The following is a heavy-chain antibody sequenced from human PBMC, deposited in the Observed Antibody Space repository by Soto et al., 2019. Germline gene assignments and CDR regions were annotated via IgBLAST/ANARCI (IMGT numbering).Heavy chain of an antibody. J-gene: IGHJ4*02. CDR1: GGSISSGGYY. V-gene: IGHV4-31*03. CDR3: ARGPRGDDYGDYEVLPFDY. Sequence: QVQLQESGPGLVKPSQTLSLTCTVSGGSISSGGYYWSWIRQHPGKGLEWIGYIYYSGSTYYNPSLKSRVTISVDTSKNQFSLKLSSVTAADTAVYYCARGPRGDDYGDYEVLPFDYWGQGTLVTVSS. D-gene: IGHD4-17*01. CDR2: IYYSGST.